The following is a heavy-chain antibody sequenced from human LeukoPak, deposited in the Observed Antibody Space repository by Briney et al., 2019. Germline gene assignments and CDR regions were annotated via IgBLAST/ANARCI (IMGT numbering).Heavy chain of an antibody. Sequence: GWSRRLSGAASGFTFDNYAMHWVRQAPGKSLEWVSGISWNSGSIGYADSVKGRFTISRDNAKNSLYLQMNSLRAEDTALYYCACYDIMTGHSRWGQGTLVTVSS. CDR3: ACYDIMTGHSR. CDR2: ISWNSGSI. D-gene: IGHD3-9*01. V-gene: IGHV3-9*01. CDR1: GFTFDNYA. J-gene: IGHJ4*02.